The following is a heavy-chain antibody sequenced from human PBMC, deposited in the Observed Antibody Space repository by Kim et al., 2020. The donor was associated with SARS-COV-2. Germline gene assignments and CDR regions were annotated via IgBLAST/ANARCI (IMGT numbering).Heavy chain of an antibody. J-gene: IGHJ5*02. V-gene: IGHV3-30*07. D-gene: IGHD4-17*01. Sequence: DSVKGRFTISRDNSKNTLYLQMNSLRAEDTAVYYCARDRGNDYGDYRFDPWGQGTLVTVSS. CDR3: ARDRGNDYGDYRFDP.